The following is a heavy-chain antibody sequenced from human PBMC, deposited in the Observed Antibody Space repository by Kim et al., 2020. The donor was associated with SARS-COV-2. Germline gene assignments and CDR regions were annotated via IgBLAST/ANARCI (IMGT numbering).Heavy chain of an antibody. D-gene: IGHD3-9*01. J-gene: IGHJ6*02. V-gene: IGHV1-3*01. Sequence: QGRVTITRDTSASTAYMELSSLRSEDTAVYYCAREGKSDILTGYYYGMDVWGQGTTVTVSS. CDR3: AREGKSDILTGYYYGMDV.